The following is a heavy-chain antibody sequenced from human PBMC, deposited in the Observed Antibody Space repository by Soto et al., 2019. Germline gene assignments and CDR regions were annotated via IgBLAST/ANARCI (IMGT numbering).Heavy chain of an antibody. Sequence: ASVKVSCKASGYTVTSYDINWVRQATGQGLEWMGWMKPNSGNTGYAQKFQGRVTMTRNTSISTAYMELSSLRSEDTAVYYCARGPWVRNWNYHDWWFDPWGQGTLVTVSS. CDR1: GYTVTSYD. CDR3: ARGPWVRNWNYHDWWFDP. D-gene: IGHD1-7*01. J-gene: IGHJ5*02. V-gene: IGHV1-8*01. CDR2: MKPNSGNT.